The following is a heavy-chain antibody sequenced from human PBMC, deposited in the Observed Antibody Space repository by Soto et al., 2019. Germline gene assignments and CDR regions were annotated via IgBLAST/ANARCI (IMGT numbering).Heavy chain of an antibody. J-gene: IGHJ5*02. V-gene: IGHV4-39*01. CDR3: GRHWGIGMATPGT. D-gene: IGHD6-19*01. CDR1: GGSINSNTYD. CDR2: IYYSGKT. Sequence: PXETLPRPCAVSGGSINSNTYDWGWIRQSPGKVLEWIGNIYYSGKTYYSPSLKSRVSISVDSSRNQFSLRLSSVTAADTAIYYCGRHWGIGMATPGTWGQGVLVTVSP.